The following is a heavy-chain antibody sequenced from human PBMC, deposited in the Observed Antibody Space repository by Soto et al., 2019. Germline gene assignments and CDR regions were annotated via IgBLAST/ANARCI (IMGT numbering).Heavy chain of an antibody. D-gene: IGHD2-2*01. J-gene: IGHJ6*02. Sequence: WVGGIIPIFGTANYAQKFQGRVTVTADESTSTAYMELSSLRSEDTAVYYCARVSGYCSSTSCQYYYYGMDVWGQGTTVTVSS. CDR2: IIPIFGTA. CDR3: ARVSGYCSSTSCQYYYYGMDV. V-gene: IGHV1-69*01.